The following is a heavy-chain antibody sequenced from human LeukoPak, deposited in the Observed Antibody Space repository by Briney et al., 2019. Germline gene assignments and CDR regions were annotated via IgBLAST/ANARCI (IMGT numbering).Heavy chain of an antibody. J-gene: IGHJ5*02. CDR3: ARETDSPSWFDP. D-gene: IGHD2-15*01. V-gene: IGHV4-61*01. CDR1: GGSISSGNYY. Sequence: PSETLSLTCTVSGGSISSGNYYWSWIRQPPGKGLEWIGYIYYSGSTNYNPSLKSRVTISVDTSKNQFSLKLSSVTAADTAVYYCARETDSPSWFDPWGQGTLVTVSS. CDR2: IYYSGST.